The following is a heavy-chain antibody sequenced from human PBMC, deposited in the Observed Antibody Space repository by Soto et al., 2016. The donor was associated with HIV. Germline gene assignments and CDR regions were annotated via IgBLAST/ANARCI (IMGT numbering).Heavy chain of an antibody. CDR2: INPNSGDT. CDR1: GYTFTGHY. J-gene: IGHJ3*02. CDR3: ASLIEVAGSSAFDI. V-gene: IGHV1-2*02. Sequence: QVQLVQSGAEVKKPGASVKVSCKASGYTFTGHYMHWVRQAPGQGLEWMGWINPNSGDTSNPQKFQGRVTMTRDTSISTAYMELSRLRSDDTAVYYCASLIEVAGSSAFDIWGQGTNGHRLF. D-gene: IGHD6-19*01.